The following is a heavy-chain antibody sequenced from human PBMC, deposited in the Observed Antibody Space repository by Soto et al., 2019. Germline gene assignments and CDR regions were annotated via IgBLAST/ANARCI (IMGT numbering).Heavy chain of an antibody. V-gene: IGHV4-39*01. CDR1: GGSISSSTYY. CDR2: IYFTGST. CDR3: ARSHTILGVVTFDS. J-gene: IGHJ4*02. D-gene: IGHD3-3*01. Sequence: ASETLSLTCTVSGGSISSSTYYWGWIRQPPGKGLEWIGTIYFTGSTYYNPSLKSRATMSIDTSTNQFSLKLSSVIAADTAVYYCARSHTILGVVTFDSWGQGTLVTVSS.